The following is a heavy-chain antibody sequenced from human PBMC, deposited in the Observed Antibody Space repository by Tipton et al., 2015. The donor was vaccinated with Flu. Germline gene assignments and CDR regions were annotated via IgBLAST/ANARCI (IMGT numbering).Heavy chain of an antibody. CDR3: ARDHYDLRGEYFYEGMDV. V-gene: IGHV4-61*02. CDR2: VDCSGTT. Sequence: TLSLTCTASGDSMRSCSYFWSWVRQPAGKGLEWIGRVDCSGTTNYNPSLKSRVTISIDTSKKHFSLKLSSVTAADTAVYYCARDHYDLRGEYFYEGMDVWGQGTTVTVSS. CDR1: GDSMRSCSYF. D-gene: IGHD3-16*01. J-gene: IGHJ6*02.